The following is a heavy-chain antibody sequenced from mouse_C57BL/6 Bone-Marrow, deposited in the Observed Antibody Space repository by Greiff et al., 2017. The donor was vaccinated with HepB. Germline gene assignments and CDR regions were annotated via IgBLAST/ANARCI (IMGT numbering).Heavy chain of an antibody. J-gene: IGHJ4*01. V-gene: IGHV2-6-1*01. CDR2: IWSDGST. Sequence: VQLQESGPGLVAPSQSLSITCTVSGFSLTSYGVHWVRQPPGKGLEWLVVIWSDGSTTYNSALKSRLSISKDNSKSQVFLKMNSLQTDDTAMYYCARHEGLRITTTMDYWVQGTSVTVSS. CDR3: ARHEGLRITTTMDY. CDR1: GFSLTSYG. D-gene: IGHD1-1*01.